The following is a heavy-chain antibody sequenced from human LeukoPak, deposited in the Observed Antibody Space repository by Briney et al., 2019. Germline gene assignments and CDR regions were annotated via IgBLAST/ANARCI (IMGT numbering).Heavy chain of an antibody. CDR2: IFHCGRT. Sequence: AETLSLTCTVSGHSNSNGYYWAWIPQPPGKGLGWNGSIFHCGRTHHNPSLQSRVTISIEPSKNPFSLELRSVTAPDTAVVYCARGEGSCTSITCYTSFHPGGEGTLVTVSS. CDR1: GHSNSNGYY. J-gene: IGHJ5*02. D-gene: IGHD2-2*02. V-gene: IGHV4-38-2*02. CDR3: ARGEGSCTSITCYTSFHP.